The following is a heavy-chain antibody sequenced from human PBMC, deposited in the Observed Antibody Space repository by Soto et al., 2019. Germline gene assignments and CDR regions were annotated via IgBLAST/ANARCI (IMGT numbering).Heavy chain of an antibody. CDR2: ISHKSSAT. D-gene: IGHD4-17*01. CDR3: ARDPSSSTTVTTMHY. Sequence: EVQLVESGGGLVQPGGSLRLSCAGSGFTFSNYAMNWIRQAPGKGLEWVSYISHKSSATYHADSVKGRFTISRVNALISLYLQMHSLTDEDTAIFYCARDPSSSTTVTTMHYWGRGTLVTVPS. CDR1: GFTFSNYA. V-gene: IGHV3-48*02. J-gene: IGHJ4*02.